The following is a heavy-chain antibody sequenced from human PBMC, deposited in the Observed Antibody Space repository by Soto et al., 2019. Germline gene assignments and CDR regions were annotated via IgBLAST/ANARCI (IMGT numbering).Heavy chain of an antibody. D-gene: IGHD3-3*01. Sequence: GESLKISCKGSGYSFTSYWIGWVRQMPGKGLEWMGIIYPGDSDTRYSPSFQGQVTISADKSISTAYLQWSSLKASDTAMYYCARTIGSLRSARWYYFDYWGQGTLVTVSS. CDR3: ARTIGSLRSARWYYFDY. V-gene: IGHV5-51*01. CDR2: IYPGDSDT. CDR1: GYSFTSYW. J-gene: IGHJ4*02.